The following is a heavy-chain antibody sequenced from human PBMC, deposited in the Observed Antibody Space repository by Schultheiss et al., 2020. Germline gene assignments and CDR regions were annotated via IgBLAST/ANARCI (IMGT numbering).Heavy chain of an antibody. Sequence: SGPTLVKPTQTLTLTCTFSGFSLSTSGVGVGWIRQPPGKALEWLALIYWNDDKRYSPSLKSRLTITKDTSKNQVVLTMTNMDPVDTATYYCAHTPPHYLYGDYGYFDYWGQGTLVTGSS. J-gene: IGHJ4*02. V-gene: IGHV2-5*01. CDR1: GFSLSTSGVG. D-gene: IGHD4-17*01. CDR2: IYWNDDK. CDR3: AHTPPHYLYGDYGYFDY.